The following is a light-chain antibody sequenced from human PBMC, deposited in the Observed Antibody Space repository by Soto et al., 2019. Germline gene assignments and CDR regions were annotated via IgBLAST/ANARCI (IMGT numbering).Light chain of an antibody. Sequence: QSVLTQPPSVSGAPGQRVTISFSGSNSNIGAGSDVHWYQQLPGTAPTLLTYGNNNRPSGVPDRFSGSKSGTSASLAITGLQAEDEADYYCQSSDSSLSTWVFGGGTKVNVL. CDR1: NSNIGAGSD. CDR3: QSSDSSLSTWV. V-gene: IGLV1-40*01. CDR2: GNN. J-gene: IGLJ3*02.